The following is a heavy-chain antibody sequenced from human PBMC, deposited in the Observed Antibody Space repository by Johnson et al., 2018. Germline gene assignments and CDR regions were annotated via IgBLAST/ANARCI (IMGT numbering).Heavy chain of an antibody. CDR1: GFTFDDYA. Sequence: VQLQQSGGGLVQPGRSLRLSCAASGFTFDDYAMHWVRQAPGKGLEYVSAISSNGGSTYYANSVKGRFTISRDNSKNTLYLQMGSLRAEDMAVYYCGRAVDGLPDGYFQHWGQGTLVTVSS. CDR3: GRAVDGLPDGYFQH. CDR2: ISSNGGST. J-gene: IGHJ1*01. D-gene: IGHD2-15*01. V-gene: IGHV3-64*01.